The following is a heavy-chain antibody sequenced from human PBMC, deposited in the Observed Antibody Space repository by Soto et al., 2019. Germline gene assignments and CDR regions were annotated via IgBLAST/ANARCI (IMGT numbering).Heavy chain of an antibody. CDR3: ARGDIPKRNAFDI. D-gene: IGHD2-15*01. V-gene: IGHV4-34*01. J-gene: IGHJ3*02. CDR2: INHSGST. Sequence: QVQLQQWGAGLLKPSETLSLTCAVYGGSFSGYYWSWIRQPPGKGLEWIGEINHSGSTNYNPSLRSRVXXPXDXXKHQFSLKLSSVTAADTAVYYWARGDIPKRNAFDIWGQGTMVTVSS. CDR1: GGSFSGYY.